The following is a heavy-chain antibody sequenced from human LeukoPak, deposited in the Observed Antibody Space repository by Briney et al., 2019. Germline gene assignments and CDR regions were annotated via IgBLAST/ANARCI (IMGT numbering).Heavy chain of an antibody. CDR2: IIPIFGTA. J-gene: IGHJ3*02. V-gene: IGHV1-69*01. D-gene: IGHD6-19*01. CDR1: GGTFSSYA. Sequence: ASVKVSCKASGGTFSSYAISWGPQAPGQGLEWIGGIIPIFGTANYAQKFQGRVTITADESTSTAYMELGRLRSQDPAVNYWARGGSGWYWGFDIWGQGTMVTVST. CDR3: ARGGSGWYWGFDI.